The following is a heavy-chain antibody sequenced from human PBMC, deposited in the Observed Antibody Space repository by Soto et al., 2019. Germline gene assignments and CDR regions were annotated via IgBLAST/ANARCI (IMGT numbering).Heavy chain of an antibody. D-gene: IGHD5-12*01. CDR3: ARPTTASLYFDY. Sequence: PGESLKISCKVSGYSFTNYWIGWVRQLPGKGLEWMGTIYPGDSDTKYSQPFRGQVTISADNSISTAYLQWSSLKASDTAVYYCARPTTASLYFDYWGQGTLVTVSS. V-gene: IGHV5-51*01. J-gene: IGHJ4*02. CDR1: GYSFTNYW. CDR2: IYPGDSDT.